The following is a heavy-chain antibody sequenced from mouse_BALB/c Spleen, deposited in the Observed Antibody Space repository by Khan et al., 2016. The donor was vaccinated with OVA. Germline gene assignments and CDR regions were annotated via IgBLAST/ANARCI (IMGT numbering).Heavy chain of an antibody. CDR1: GYSITSNYA. J-gene: IGHJ4*01. V-gene: IGHV3-2*02. Sequence: EVQLQESGPGLVKPSQSLSLTCTVTGYSITSNYAWNWIRQFPGNKLEWIGYISYSGSTSYNPSLKSRISITRDTSKNQFFLQLSSMTTEDTATYYCARGNYYGYAMDYWGQGTSVTVSS. CDR3: ARGNYYGYAMDY. CDR2: ISYSGST. D-gene: IGHD1-1*01.